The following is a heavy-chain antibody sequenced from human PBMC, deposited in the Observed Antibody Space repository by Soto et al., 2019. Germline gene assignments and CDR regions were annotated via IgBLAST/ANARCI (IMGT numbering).Heavy chain of an antibody. D-gene: IGHD1-1*01. V-gene: IGHV1-18*01. CDR1: GYTFTSYG. J-gene: IGHJ6*03. CDR2: ISASNGDT. CDR3: ARAATNLAPDQLERVGGYYSYYMDV. Sequence: QVQLVQSGGEVKKPGASVKVSCKASGYTFTSYGISWVRQAPGQGLEWMGWISASNGDTNYPQNLQGRVTMTIDTSPNTAYMDLRSVRSADTAVYYCARAATNLAPDQLERVGGYYSYYMDVWGTGTTVTVSS.